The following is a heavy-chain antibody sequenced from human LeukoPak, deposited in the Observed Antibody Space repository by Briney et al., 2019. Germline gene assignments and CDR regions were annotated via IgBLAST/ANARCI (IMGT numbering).Heavy chain of an antibody. Sequence: QPGGSLRLSCAASGFTFSSYAMSWVRQAPGKGLEWVSAISGSGGNTYYADSVKGRFTISRDNSKNTLYLQMNSLRAEDTAVYYCARGGGDDYFYYYMDVWGKGTTVTVSS. CDR3: ARGGGDDYFYYYMDV. V-gene: IGHV3-23*01. CDR1: GFTFSSYA. CDR2: ISGSGGNT. J-gene: IGHJ6*03. D-gene: IGHD3-10*01.